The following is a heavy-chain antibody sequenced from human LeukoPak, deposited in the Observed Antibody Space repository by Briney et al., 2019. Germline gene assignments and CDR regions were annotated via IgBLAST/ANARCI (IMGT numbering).Heavy chain of an antibody. J-gene: IGHJ3*01. CDR2: FYFSGST. D-gene: IGHD3-10*01. V-gene: IGHV4-39*07. CDR1: GGSISSSSYY. CDR3: AKPSNYYGSATDAFDF. Sequence: SETLSLTCTVSGGSISSSSYYWGWIRQPPGKGLEWIGNFYFSGSTSYNPSLKSRVTISVDMSKNQFSLKLNSVTAADTAVYYCAKPSNYYGSATDAFDFWGQGTMVTVSS.